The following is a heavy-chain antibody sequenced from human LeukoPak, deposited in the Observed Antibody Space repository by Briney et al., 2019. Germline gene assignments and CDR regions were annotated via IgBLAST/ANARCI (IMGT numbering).Heavy chain of an antibody. Sequence: PSETLSLTCAVYGGSFSGYYWSWIRQPPGKGLEWIGEINHSGSTNYNPSLKSRVTISVDTSKNQFSLKLSSVTAADTAVYYCARGIVVVPAATHDAFDIWGQGTMVTVSS. CDR2: INHSGST. D-gene: IGHD2-2*01. J-gene: IGHJ3*02. CDR3: ARGIVVVPAATHDAFDI. V-gene: IGHV4-34*01. CDR1: GGSFSGYY.